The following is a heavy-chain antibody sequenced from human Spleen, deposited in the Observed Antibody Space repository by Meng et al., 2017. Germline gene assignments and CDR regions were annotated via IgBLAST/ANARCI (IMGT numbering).Heavy chain of an antibody. Sequence: GGSLRLSCAASGFTFINYAMNWVRQAPGKGLEWVSSISSSSSYIYYADSVKGRFTISRDNAKNSLYLQMNSLRAEDTAVYYCARLISSSIKDYWGQGTLVTVFS. CDR1: GFTFINYA. D-gene: IGHD6-13*01. CDR3: ARLISSSIKDY. CDR2: ISSSSSYI. J-gene: IGHJ4*02. V-gene: IGHV3-21*04.